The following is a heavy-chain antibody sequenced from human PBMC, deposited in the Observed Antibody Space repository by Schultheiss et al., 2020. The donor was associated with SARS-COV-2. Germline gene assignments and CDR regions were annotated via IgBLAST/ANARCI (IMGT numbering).Heavy chain of an antibody. Sequence: SETLSLTCAVYGGSFSGYYWSWIRQPPGKGLEWIGYIYHSGSTNYNPSLKSRVTISVDTSKNQFSLKLSSVTAADTAVYYCATYSSGWYAANTDYWGQGTLVTVSS. CDR2: IYHSGST. D-gene: IGHD6-19*01. V-gene: IGHV4-34*01. J-gene: IGHJ4*02. CDR3: ATYSSGWYAANTDY. CDR1: GGSFSGYY.